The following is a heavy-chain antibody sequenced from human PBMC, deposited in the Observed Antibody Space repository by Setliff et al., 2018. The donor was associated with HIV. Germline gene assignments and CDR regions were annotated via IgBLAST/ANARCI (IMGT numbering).Heavy chain of an antibody. V-gene: IGHV4-4*07. CDR2: INTSGST. Sequence: PSETLSLTCTVSGGSVSNYYWTWIRQSAGKGLEWIGHINTSGSTKYNPSLKSRLTMSVDSSGNQFSLTLTSVTAADTAVYYCARDRGILTYYYYYGMDVWGKGTTVTVSS. CDR1: GGSVSNYY. D-gene: IGHD3-9*01. CDR3: ARDRGILTYYYYYGMDV. J-gene: IGHJ6*04.